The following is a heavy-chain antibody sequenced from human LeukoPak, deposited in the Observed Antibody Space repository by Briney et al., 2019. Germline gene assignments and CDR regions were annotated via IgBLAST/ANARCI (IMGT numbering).Heavy chain of an antibody. J-gene: IGHJ4*02. V-gene: IGHV3-11*04. D-gene: IGHD3-22*01. CDR2: ISSSGSTI. Sequence: GGSLRLSCAASGFTFSDYYMSRIRQAPGKGLEWVSYISSSGSTIYYADSVKGRFTISRDNAKNSLYLQMNSLRAEDTAVYYCARDVRYYYDSSGYYRIQYFDYWGQGTLVTVSS. CDR1: GFTFSDYY. CDR3: ARDVRYYYDSSGYYRIQYFDY.